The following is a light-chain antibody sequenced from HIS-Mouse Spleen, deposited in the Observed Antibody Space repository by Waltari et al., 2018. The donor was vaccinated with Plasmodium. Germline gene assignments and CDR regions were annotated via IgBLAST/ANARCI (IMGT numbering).Light chain of an antibody. CDR2: EGS. CDR1: SRAVGSYTL. J-gene: IGLJ2*01. Sequence: QSALTQHASVSGSPGQSIPLPCHGTSRAVGSYTLVSWYQHHPGKAPKLMIYEGSKRPSGVSNRFSGSKSGNTASLTISGLQAEDEADYYCCSYAGSSTFVVFGGGTKLTVL. CDR3: CSYAGSSTFVV. V-gene: IGLV2-23*03.